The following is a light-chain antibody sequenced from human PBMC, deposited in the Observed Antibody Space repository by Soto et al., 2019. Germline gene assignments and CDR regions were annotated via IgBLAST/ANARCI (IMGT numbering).Light chain of an antibody. CDR1: QSISDW. CDR2: AAS. CDR3: QHYSAYSVT. J-gene: IGKJ1*01. V-gene: IGKV1-5*01. Sequence: DIHMTQSPSTLSSSFGDRVTITCRASQSISDWLAWYQQKPGKAPKLLIYAASSLESGVPSRLSGSGSGTEFTLTISSLQPDDFATYFCQHYSAYSVTFGQGTKVDIK.